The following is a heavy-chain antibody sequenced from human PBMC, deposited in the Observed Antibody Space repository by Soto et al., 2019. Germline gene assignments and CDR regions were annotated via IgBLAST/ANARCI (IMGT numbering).Heavy chain of an antibody. J-gene: IGHJ6*03. V-gene: IGHV1-3*01. CDR2: INAGNGNT. D-gene: IGHD2-2*01. CDR3: ASLGKSSTKVRPTGYYYYYMDV. Sequence: ASVKVSCKASGYTFTSYAMHWVRQAPGQRLEWMGWINAGNGNTKYSQKFQGRVTITRDTSASTAYMELSSLRSEDTAVYYCASLGKSSTKVRPTGYYYYYMDVWGKGTTVTVSS. CDR1: GYTFTSYA.